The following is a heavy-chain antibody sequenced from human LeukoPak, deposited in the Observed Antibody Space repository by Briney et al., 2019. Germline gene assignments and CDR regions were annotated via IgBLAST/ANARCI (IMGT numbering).Heavy chain of an antibody. D-gene: IGHD4-11*01. Sequence: SETLSLACTVSGGSITNYYWTWIRQPPGKGLEWIGYIHYSGSTNYNPSLKSRVTISVDTSKNQFSLKLSSVTAADTAVYYCARASVTYYYYYYMDVWGKGTTVTVSS. V-gene: IGHV4-59*01. CDR2: IHYSGST. CDR3: ARASVTYYYYYYMDV. J-gene: IGHJ6*03. CDR1: GGSITNYY.